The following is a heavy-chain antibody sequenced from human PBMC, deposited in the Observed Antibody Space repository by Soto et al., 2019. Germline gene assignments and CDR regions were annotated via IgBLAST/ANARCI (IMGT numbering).Heavy chain of an antibody. D-gene: IGHD2-21*02. Sequence: LSLTCTVSGDSMSSSNWWNWVRQPPGKGLEWIGEAHHSGRTNYNPSLKSRVTISVDRSQNLFSLKLNSVTAADTAVYYCARDLWGYCGVDCSPLDVWGHRTAVTVSS. CDR1: GDSMSSSNW. V-gene: IGHV4-4*02. J-gene: IGHJ6*02. CDR3: ARDLWGYCGVDCSPLDV. CDR2: AHHSGRT.